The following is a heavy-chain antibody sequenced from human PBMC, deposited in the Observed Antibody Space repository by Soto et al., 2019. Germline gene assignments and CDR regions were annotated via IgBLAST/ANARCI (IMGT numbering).Heavy chain of an antibody. Sequence: QVQLQESGPGLVKPSETLPLTCTVSGGSISSYYWRWIRQPPGKGLEWIGYIYYSGSTNYNPSLKSRFTISVDKSKTQFPLKLSSVTAADTAVYYCARDDRGVVDYWGQGTLGTVSS. CDR1: GGSISSYY. V-gene: IGHV4-59*01. CDR2: IYYSGST. J-gene: IGHJ4*02. CDR3: ARDDRGVVDY. D-gene: IGHD3-3*01.